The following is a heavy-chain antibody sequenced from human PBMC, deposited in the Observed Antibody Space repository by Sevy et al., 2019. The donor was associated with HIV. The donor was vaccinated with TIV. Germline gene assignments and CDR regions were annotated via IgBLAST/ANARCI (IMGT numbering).Heavy chain of an antibody. J-gene: IGHJ6*02. CDR2: ISYDGSNK. CDR3: AKGSGGPVPPYYYYYGMDV. CDR1: GFTFSSYG. D-gene: IGHD3-10*01. Sequence: GGSLRLSCAASGFTFSSYGMHWVRQAPGKGLEWVAVISYDGSNKYYADSVKGRFTISRDNSKNTLYLQMNSLRAEDTAVYYCAKGSGGPVPPYYYYYGMDVWGQGTTVTVSS. V-gene: IGHV3-30*18.